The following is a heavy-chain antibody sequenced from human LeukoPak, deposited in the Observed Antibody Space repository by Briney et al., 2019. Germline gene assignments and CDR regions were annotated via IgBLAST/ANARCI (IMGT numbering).Heavy chain of an antibody. CDR1: GYSISSGYY. D-gene: IGHD3-10*01. CDR2: IYHSGSP. Sequence: SETLSLTCTVSGYSISSGYYWGWIRQPPGKGLEWIGSIYHSGSPYYNPSLKSRVTISVDTSKNHFSLKLSSVTAADTAVYYCAREKLWFGESIDYWGQGTLVTVSS. V-gene: IGHV4-38-2*02. J-gene: IGHJ4*02. CDR3: AREKLWFGESIDY.